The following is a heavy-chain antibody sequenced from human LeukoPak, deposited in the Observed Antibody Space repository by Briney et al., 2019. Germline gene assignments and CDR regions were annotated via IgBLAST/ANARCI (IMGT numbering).Heavy chain of an antibody. CDR2: IRSKAYGGTT. D-gene: IGHD6-13*01. J-gene: IGHJ3*02. CDR3: TRDYSSSWRDASDI. CDR1: GFTFSSYW. Sequence: AGGSLRLSCAASGFTFSSYWMSWFRQAPGKGLEWVGFIRSKAYGGTTEYAASVKGRFTISRDDSKSIAYLQMNSLKTEDTAVYYCTRDYSSSWRDASDIWGQGTMVTVSS. V-gene: IGHV3-49*03.